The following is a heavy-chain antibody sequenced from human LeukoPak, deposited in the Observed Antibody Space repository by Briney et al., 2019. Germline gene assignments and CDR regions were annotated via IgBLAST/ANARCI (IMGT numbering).Heavy chain of an antibody. Sequence: PGGSLRPSCAASGFTFITNDMTWVRQAPGKGLECVSVLYSDGNTKYADSVQGRFTISRDNSKNTLYLEMNSLSADDTAVYYCARGVEPLAANTLAYWGQGTLVTVSS. J-gene: IGHJ4*02. CDR1: GFTFITND. CDR3: ARGVEPLAANTLAY. D-gene: IGHD1-14*01. CDR2: LYSDGNT. V-gene: IGHV3-53*01.